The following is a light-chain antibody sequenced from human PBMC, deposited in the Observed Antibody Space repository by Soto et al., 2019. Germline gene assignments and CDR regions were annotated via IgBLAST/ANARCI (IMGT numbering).Light chain of an antibody. Sequence: QSVLTQPPSASGTPGQRVTVSCSGSSSNIGTNFVYWYQQFPGTAPKLLIYHNSQRPSGVPDRFSGSKSGTSASLAISGLRSEDEADYFCAVWDDSLSGPVFGGGTKVTVL. CDR1: SSNIGTNF. CDR3: AVWDDSLSGPV. J-gene: IGLJ3*02. CDR2: HNS. V-gene: IGLV1-47*02.